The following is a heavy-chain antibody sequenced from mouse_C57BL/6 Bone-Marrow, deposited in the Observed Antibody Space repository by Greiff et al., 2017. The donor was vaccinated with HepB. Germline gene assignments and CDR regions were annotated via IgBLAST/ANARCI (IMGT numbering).Heavy chain of an antibody. V-gene: IGHV1-55*01. Sequence: VQLQQPGAELVKPGASVKMSCKASGYTFTSYWITWMKQRPGQGLEWIGDIYPGSGSTNYNEKFKSKATLTVDTSSSTAYMQLSSLTSEDSAVYYCATMVTTRAWFAYWGQGTLVTVSA. CDR1: GYTFTSYW. CDR2: IYPGSGST. CDR3: ATMVTTRAWFAY. J-gene: IGHJ3*01. D-gene: IGHD2-2*01.